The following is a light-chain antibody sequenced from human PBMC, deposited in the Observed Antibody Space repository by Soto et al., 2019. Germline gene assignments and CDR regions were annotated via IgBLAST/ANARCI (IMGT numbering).Light chain of an antibody. J-gene: IGKJ1*01. CDR1: QTSSSW. Sequence: IQRTQSPSALSGHLGDRVTITCHARQTSSSWLAWYQQKPGKAPKLLIYKASTLKSGVPSRFSGSGSGTEFTLTISSLQPDDFATYYCQHYNSYSETFGQGTKVDIK. V-gene: IGKV1-5*03. CDR3: QHYNSYSET. CDR2: KAS.